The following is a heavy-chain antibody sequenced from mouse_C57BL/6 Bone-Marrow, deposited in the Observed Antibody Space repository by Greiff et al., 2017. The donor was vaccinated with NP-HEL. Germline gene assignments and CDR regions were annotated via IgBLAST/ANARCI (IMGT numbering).Heavy chain of an antibody. J-gene: IGHJ1*03. D-gene: IGHD1-1*01. CDR2: ISNLAYSI. Sequence: EVMLVESGGGLVQPGGSLKLSCAASGFTFSDYGMAWVRQAPRTGPEWVAFISNLAYSIYYADTVTGRFTISRENAKNSLYLDMSSLRSEDTAMYYCAREYYGSSYGYFEVWGTGTTDTVSS. V-gene: IGHV5-15*01. CDR1: GFTFSDYG. CDR3: AREYYGSSYGYFEV.